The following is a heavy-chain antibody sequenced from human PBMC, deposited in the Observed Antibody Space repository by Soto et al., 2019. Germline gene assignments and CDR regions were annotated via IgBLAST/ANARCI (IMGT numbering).Heavy chain of an antibody. V-gene: IGHV5-51*01. CDR1: GYSFTSYW. D-gene: IGHD5-18*01. J-gene: IGHJ6*02. Sequence: ESLKISCKGSGYSFTSYWIGGVRQMPGKGLEWMGIIYPGDSDTRYSPSFQGQVTISADKSISTAYLQWSSLKASDTAMYYCARLGSLDTAMVTFYYGMDVWGQGTTVTVSS. CDR3: ARLGSLDTAMVTFYYGMDV. CDR2: IYPGDSDT.